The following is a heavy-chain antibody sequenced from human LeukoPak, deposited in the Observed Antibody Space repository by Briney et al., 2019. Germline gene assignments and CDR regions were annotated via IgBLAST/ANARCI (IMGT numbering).Heavy chain of an antibody. CDR3: ARDPRTPAFDF. D-gene: IGHD1-14*01. J-gene: IGHJ4*02. CDR1: GDSVSSNSAA. CDR2: TYYRSKWYN. V-gene: IGHV6-1*01. Sequence: SQALSLTCAISGDSVSSNSAAWSWIRQSPSRGLEWLGTTYYRSKWYNDYAVSVKSRITINPDTSKNQFSLQLNPVTPEDTAVYYCARDPRTPAFDFWGQGTLVTVSS.